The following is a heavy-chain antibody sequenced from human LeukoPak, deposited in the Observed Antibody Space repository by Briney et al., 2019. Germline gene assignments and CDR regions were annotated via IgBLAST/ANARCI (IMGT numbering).Heavy chain of an antibody. CDR3: AKARGALGAFDI. D-gene: IGHD3-10*01. V-gene: IGHV3-33*06. J-gene: IGHJ3*02. Sequence: GGSLRLSCAASGFTFRSYGMHWVRQAPGKGLEWVAVIWYDGSNKYYADSLKGRFTISRDNSKNTLYLQMNSLRAEETAVYYCAKARGALGAFDIWGQGTMVTVSS. CDR2: IWYDGSNK. CDR1: GFTFRSYG.